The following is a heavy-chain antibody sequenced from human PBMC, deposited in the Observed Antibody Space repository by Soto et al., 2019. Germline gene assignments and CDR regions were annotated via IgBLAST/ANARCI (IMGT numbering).Heavy chain of an antibody. D-gene: IGHD6-19*01. CDR1: GLIFSDYH. CDR3: AMLGGWSGGSNDKDV. Sequence: EVQLVESGGGLVQPGGSLRLSCAASGLIFSDYHMDWVRQAPGKGLEWVGRSRRKANSYTTEYGASVKGRFTISRDDSKNSLYLEMNSLKTEDTAVYYCAMLGGWSGGSNDKDVWGQGTTVTVSS. J-gene: IGHJ6*02. V-gene: IGHV3-72*01. CDR2: SRRKANSYTT.